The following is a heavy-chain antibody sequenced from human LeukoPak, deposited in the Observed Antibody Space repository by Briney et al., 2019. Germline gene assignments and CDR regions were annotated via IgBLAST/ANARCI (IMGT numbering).Heavy chain of an antibody. D-gene: IGHD6-6*01. CDR2: INHSGST. V-gene: IGHV4-34*01. CDR1: GGSFSGYY. Sequence: PSETLSLTCAVYGGSFSGYYGSWIRQPPGKGLEWIGEINHSGSTNYNPSLKSRVTISVDTSKNQFSLKLSSVTAADTAVYYCAGSSIAARPYYWGQGTLVTVSS. J-gene: IGHJ4*02. CDR3: AGSSIAARPYY.